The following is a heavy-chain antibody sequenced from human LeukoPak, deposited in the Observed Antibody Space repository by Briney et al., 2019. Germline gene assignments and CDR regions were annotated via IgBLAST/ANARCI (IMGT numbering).Heavy chain of an antibody. D-gene: IGHD3-22*01. V-gene: IGHV4-31*03. CDR1: GGSISSSSYY. Sequence: SETLSLTCTVSGGSISSSSYYWGWIRQHPGKGLEWIGYIYYSGSTYYNPSLKSRVTISVDTSKNQFSLKLSSVTAADTAVYYCARAPTYYYDSSGYYYFDYWGQGTLVTVSS. J-gene: IGHJ4*02. CDR3: ARAPTYYYDSSGYYYFDY. CDR2: IYYSGST.